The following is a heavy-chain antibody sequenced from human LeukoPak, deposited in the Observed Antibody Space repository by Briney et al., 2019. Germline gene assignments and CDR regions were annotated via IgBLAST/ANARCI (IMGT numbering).Heavy chain of an antibody. Sequence: SETLFLTCTVSGGSISRYTWSWIRQPAGKGLEWIGRIYASGSTNYNPSLRGRVTMSVDTSRGQFFLMVHSVTAADTAVYYCARAVVGATAFAYWGQGTVVTASS. CDR3: ARAVVGATAFAY. CDR2: IYASGST. CDR1: GGSISRYT. V-gene: IGHV4-4*07. D-gene: IGHD1-26*01. J-gene: IGHJ4*02.